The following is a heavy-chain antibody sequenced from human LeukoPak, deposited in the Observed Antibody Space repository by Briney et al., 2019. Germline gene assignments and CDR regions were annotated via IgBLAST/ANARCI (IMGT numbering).Heavy chain of an antibody. V-gene: IGHV1-18*01. D-gene: IGHD2/OR15-2a*01. Sequence: AASVTVSCKASGYTFINYCIRWVRQAPGQGLEWMGWISVYNGDTNYEQKLQGRVTMTTDTSTNTAYMELRSLRSDDTAVYYCARDGASWRASLITFYYDAMDVWSQGTTVTVSS. J-gene: IGHJ6*02. CDR3: ARDGASWRASLITFYYDAMDV. CDR1: GYTFINYC. CDR2: ISVYNGDT.